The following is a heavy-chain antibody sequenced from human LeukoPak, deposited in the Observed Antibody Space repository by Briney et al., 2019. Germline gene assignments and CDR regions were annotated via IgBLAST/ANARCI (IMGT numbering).Heavy chain of an antibody. CDR2: INHSGCT. CDR3: ARAPGYCSSTSCVIDY. V-gene: IGHV4-34*01. D-gene: IGHD2-2*01. CDR1: GGSFSGYY. J-gene: IGHJ4*02. Sequence: SETLSLTCAVYGGSFSGYYWSWIRQPPGKGREWIREINHSGCTNYNPSLKSRVTISVDTSKNQFSLKLSSVTAADTAVYYCARAPGYCSSTSCVIDYWGQGTLVTVSS.